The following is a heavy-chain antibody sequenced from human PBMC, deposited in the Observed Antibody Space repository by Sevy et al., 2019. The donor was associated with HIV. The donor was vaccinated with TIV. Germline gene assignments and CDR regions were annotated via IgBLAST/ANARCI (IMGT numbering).Heavy chain of an antibody. CDR3: ARGRKTTQEWLEELDYYYGVDV. V-gene: IGHV3-30*02. D-gene: IGHD2-8*01. J-gene: IGHJ6*02. CDR1: GFTFSTYD. Sequence: GGSLRLSCAASGFTFSTYDMHWVRQAPGKGLEWVAYIRYDGSNKYYADSVRGRFTISRDNSKNTLYRQMNSLRAEDTAVYYCARGRKTTQEWLEELDYYYGVDVWGQGTTVTVSS. CDR2: IRYDGSNK.